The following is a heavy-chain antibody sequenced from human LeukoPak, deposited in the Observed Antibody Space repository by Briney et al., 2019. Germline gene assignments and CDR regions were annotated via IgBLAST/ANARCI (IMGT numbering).Heavy chain of an antibody. D-gene: IGHD4-17*01. CDR2: ISSGSSAI. CDR1: GFTFSSYS. J-gene: IGHJ5*02. Sequence: PGGSLRLSCGASGFTFSSYSMNWVRQAPGKGLEWVSYISSGSSAIYYADSVKGRFTISRDNAKNSLYLQMNSLRDEDTAVYYCARDRAVTTGVWFDPWGQGTLVTVSS. CDR3: ARDRAVTTGVWFDP. V-gene: IGHV3-48*02.